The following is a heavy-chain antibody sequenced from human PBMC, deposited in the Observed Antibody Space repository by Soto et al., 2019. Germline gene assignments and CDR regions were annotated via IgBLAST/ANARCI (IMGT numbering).Heavy chain of an antibody. Sequence: QVQLVQSGAEVKKPGASVKVSCKASGYTFTSYDINWVRQATGQGLEWMGWMNPNSGNTGYAQKFQGRVTMTRNTSISTAYMELSSLRSEDTAVYYCASMVRGVIDPVHYYYYMDVWGKGTTVTVSS. CDR1: GYTFTSYD. CDR3: ASMVRGVIDPVHYYYYMDV. V-gene: IGHV1-8*01. CDR2: MNPNSGNT. J-gene: IGHJ6*03. D-gene: IGHD3-10*01.